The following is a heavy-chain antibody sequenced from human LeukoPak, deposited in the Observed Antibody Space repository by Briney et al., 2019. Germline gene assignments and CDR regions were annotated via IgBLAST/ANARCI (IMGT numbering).Heavy chain of an antibody. CDR2: ISGGGGST. V-gene: IGHV3-23*01. CDR1: GFSFSSYA. D-gene: IGHD2-21*02. Sequence: QPGGSLRLSCAASGFSFSSYAMSWVRQAPGKGLEWVSAISGGGGSTYYADSVKGRFTISRDNSKNTLYLQMNSLRAEDTAVYYCAKHRAGLTHYYFDDWGQGTLVTVSS. J-gene: IGHJ4*02. CDR3: AKHRAGLTHYYFDD.